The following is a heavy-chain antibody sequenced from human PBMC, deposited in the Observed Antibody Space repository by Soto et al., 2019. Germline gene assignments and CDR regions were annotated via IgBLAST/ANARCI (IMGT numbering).Heavy chain of an antibody. CDR3: ARAAGIHLPYRGMNV. V-gene: IGHV1-2*02. J-gene: IGHJ6*02. Sequence: ASVEVSCKASGYTFTGYYMHWVRQAPGQGLEWMGWINPNSGGTNYAQKFQGRVTMTRDTSISTAYMELSRLGSDDTVVYYCARAAGIHLPYRGMNVLGQGTTVAV. CDR2: INPNSGGT. CDR1: GYTFTGYY.